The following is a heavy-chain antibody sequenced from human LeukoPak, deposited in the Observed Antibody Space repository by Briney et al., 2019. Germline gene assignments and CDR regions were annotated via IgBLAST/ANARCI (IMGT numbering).Heavy chain of an antibody. Sequence: WGSLRLSCAASGFTVSSNYMSWVRQAPGKGLEWVSVIYSGGSTYYADSVKGRFTISRDNSKNTLYLQMNSLRAEDTAVYYCARGNPPKPFDYWGQGTLVTVSS. CDR3: ARGNPPKPFDY. CDR2: IYSGGST. CDR1: GFTVSSNY. V-gene: IGHV3-53*01. J-gene: IGHJ4*02.